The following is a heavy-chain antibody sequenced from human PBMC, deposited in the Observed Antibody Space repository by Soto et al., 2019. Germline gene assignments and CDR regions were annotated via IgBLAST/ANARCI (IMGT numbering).Heavy chain of an antibody. Sequence: ASVKVSCRASGYTFTSYDINRVRQATGQGLEWMGWMNPNSGNTGYAQKFQGRVTMTRNTSISTAYMELSSLRSEDTAVYYCARAEITIFGVVVWGYYYYGMDVWGQGTTVTVSS. CDR3: ARAEITIFGVVVWGYYYYGMDV. V-gene: IGHV1-8*01. D-gene: IGHD3-3*01. CDR1: GYTFTSYD. J-gene: IGHJ6*02. CDR2: MNPNSGNT.